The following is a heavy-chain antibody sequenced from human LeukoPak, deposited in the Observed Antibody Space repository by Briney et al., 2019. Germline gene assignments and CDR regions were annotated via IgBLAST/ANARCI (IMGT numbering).Heavy chain of an antibody. CDR3: ARGARGSSSAAMVNWFDP. J-gene: IGHJ5*02. Sequence: GGSLRLSCAASGFTFSDYYMSWIRQAPGKGLEWVSYISSSGSTIYYADSVKGRFTISRDNAKNSLYLQMNSLRAEDTAMYYCARGARGSSSAAMVNWFDPWGQGTLVTVSS. CDR1: GFTFSDYY. V-gene: IGHV3-11*01. CDR2: ISSSGSTI. D-gene: IGHD6-13*01.